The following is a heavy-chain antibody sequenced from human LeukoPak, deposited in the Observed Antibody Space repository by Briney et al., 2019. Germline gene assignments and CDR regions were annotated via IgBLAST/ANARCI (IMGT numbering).Heavy chain of an antibody. J-gene: IGHJ5*02. CDR1: GFTFSSYG. Sequence: GALRLSCAASGFTFSSYGMHWVRQAPGKGLEWVAVISYDGSNKYYADSVKGRFTISRDNSKNTLYLQMNSLRAEDTAVYYCAKASGYCSSTSCYWGDNWFDPWGQGTLVTVSS. D-gene: IGHD2-2*01. CDR3: AKASGYCSSTSCYWGDNWFDP. V-gene: IGHV3-30*18. CDR2: ISYDGSNK.